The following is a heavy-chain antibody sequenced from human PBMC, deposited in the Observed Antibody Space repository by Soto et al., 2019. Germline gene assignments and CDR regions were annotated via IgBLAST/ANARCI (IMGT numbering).Heavy chain of an antibody. CDR1: GFTFSSYA. CDR2: ISGSGGST. J-gene: IGHJ4*02. CDR3: AAYPTAYCSGGSCYFIDY. D-gene: IGHD2-15*01. Sequence: VGSLRLSCAASGFTFSSYAMSWVRQAPGKGLEWVSAISGSGGSTYYADSVKGRFTISRDNSKNTLYLQMNSLRAEDTAVYYCAAYPTAYCSGGSCYFIDYWGQGTLVTVSS. V-gene: IGHV3-23*01.